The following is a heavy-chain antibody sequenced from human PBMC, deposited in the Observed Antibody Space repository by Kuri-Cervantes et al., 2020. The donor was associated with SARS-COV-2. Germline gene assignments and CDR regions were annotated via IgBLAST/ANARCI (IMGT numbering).Heavy chain of an antibody. J-gene: IGHJ4*02. CDR2: VRGKANNYAT. Sequence: GESLKISCEVSGFLFSASAIHWVRQASGKGLEWVGRVRGKANNYATAYAASVKGRFTISRDNSKNTLYLQMNSLRAEDTAVYYCALDYYDSSGRGDYWGQGTLVTVSS. V-gene: IGHV3-73*01. CDR3: ALDYYDSSGRGDY. D-gene: IGHD3-22*01. CDR1: GFLFSASA.